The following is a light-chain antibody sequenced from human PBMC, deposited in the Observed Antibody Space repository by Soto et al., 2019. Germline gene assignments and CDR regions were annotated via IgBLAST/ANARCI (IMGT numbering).Light chain of an antibody. CDR1: SSDVGGYNY. CDR3: NSYTSSSTLVV. V-gene: IGLV2-14*01. Sequence: QSVLTQPASVSGSPGQSITISCTGTSSDVGGYNYVSWYQQHPGKAPKLMIYEVSNRPSGVSKRFSGSKSGNTASLTISGLQAEDEADDYCNSYTSSSTLVVFGTGTKLTVL. J-gene: IGLJ1*01. CDR2: EVS.